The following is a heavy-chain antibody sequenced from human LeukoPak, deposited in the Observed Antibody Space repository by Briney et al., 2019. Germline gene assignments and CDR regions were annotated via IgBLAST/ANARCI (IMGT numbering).Heavy chain of an antibody. D-gene: IGHD5-12*01. J-gene: IGHJ4*02. CDR2: ISAYNGNT. Sequence: ASVKVSCKASGYTFTSYGISWVRQAPGQGLEWMGWISAYNGNTNYAQKLQGRVTMTTDTSTSTAYMELRSLRSDDTAVYYCARDLGGYDSAGFDYWGQGTLVTVSS. CDR3: ARDLGGYDSAGFDY. CDR1: GYTFTSYG. V-gene: IGHV1-18*01.